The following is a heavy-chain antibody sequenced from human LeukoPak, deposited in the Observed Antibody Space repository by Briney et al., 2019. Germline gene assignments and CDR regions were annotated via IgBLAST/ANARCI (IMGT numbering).Heavy chain of an antibody. Sequence: PSETLSLTCAVYGGSFSGYYWSWIRQPPGKGLEWIGEINHSGSTNYNPSLKSRVTISVDTSKNQFSLKLSSVTAADTAVYYCARFGAPYVVRGVPPRAFDIWGQGTMVTVSS. J-gene: IGHJ3*02. CDR1: GGSFSGYY. CDR3: ARFGAPYVVRGVPPRAFDI. CDR2: INHSGST. V-gene: IGHV4-34*01. D-gene: IGHD3-10*01.